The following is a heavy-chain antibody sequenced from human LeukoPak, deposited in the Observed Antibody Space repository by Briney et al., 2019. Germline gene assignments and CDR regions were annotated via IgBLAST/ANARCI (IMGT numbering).Heavy chain of an antibody. Sequence: SETLSLTCTVSGGSISSYYWSWIRQPPGKGLEWIGYIYYSGSTYYNPSLKSRVTISVDTSKNQFSLKLSSVTAADTAVYYCARRGDSSGYSPWLWFDPWGQGTLVTVSS. CDR1: GGSISSYY. J-gene: IGHJ5*02. V-gene: IGHV4-59*08. CDR2: IYYSGST. CDR3: ARRGDSSGYSPWLWFDP. D-gene: IGHD3-22*01.